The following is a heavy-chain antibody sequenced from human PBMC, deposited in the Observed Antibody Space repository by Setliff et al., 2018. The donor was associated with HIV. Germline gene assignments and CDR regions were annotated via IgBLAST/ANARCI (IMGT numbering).Heavy chain of an antibody. V-gene: IGHV5-51*01. J-gene: IGHJ5*02. D-gene: IGHD3-22*01. CDR1: GFTFNYYW. CDR3: ARTHYYDTSEGFDP. Sequence: GESLKISCAASGFTFNYYWIAWVRQMPGKGLEWMGIVYPGDSDARYNPSFQGQVTLSADKSINTVYLQWSSLKASDSAMYYCARTHYYDTSEGFDPWGQGTLVTVSS. CDR2: VYPGDSDA.